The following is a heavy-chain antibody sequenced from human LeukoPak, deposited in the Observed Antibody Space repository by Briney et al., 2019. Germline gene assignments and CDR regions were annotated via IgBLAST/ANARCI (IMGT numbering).Heavy chain of an antibody. CDR2: ISAYNGNT. CDR1: GYTFTSYG. D-gene: IGHD1-1*01. Sequence: GASVKVSCKASGYTFTSYGISWVRQAPGQGLEWMGWISAYNGNTNYAQKLQGRVTMTTDTSTSTAYMELRSLRSDDTAVYYCARAAIGTFWNDAPPERRVEFDPWGQGTLVTVSS. V-gene: IGHV1-18*01. CDR3: ARAAIGTFWNDAPPERRVEFDP. J-gene: IGHJ5*02.